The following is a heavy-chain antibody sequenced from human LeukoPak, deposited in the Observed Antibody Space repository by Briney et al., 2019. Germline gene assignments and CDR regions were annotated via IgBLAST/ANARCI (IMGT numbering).Heavy chain of an antibody. J-gene: IGHJ4*02. D-gene: IGHD3-3*01. CDR2: ISAYNGNT. V-gene: IGHV1-18*01. CDR3: ARVGTIFGVVIIPTTSPFDY. CDR1: GYTFTSYG. Sequence: GASVKVSFKASGYTFTSYGISWVRQAPGQGLEWMGWISAYNGNTNYAQKLQGRVTMTTDTSTSTAYMELRRLRSDDTAVYYCARVGTIFGVVIIPTTSPFDYWGQGTLVTVSS.